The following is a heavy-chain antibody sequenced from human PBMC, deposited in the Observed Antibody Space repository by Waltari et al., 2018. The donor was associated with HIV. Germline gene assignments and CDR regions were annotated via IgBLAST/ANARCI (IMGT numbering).Heavy chain of an antibody. Sequence: EVQLVETGGGLIQPGGSLRLSCAATGSTVSSNYMSWVRQAPEKGQKGVSVIYPGGSTDSAASVKVRFTIARDKSKNARYFQMNSRRAEDTGVYYCARLSGGALWWGQGTLVTVSS. J-gene: IGHJ4*02. CDR2: IYPGGST. D-gene: IGHD3-16*01. CDR1: GSTVSSNY. CDR3: ARLSGGALW. V-gene: IGHV3-53*02.